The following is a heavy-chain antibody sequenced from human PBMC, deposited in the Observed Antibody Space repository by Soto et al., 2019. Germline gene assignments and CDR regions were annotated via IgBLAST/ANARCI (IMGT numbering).Heavy chain of an antibody. CDR3: ARDRGGRITIFGVANGSWFDP. D-gene: IGHD3-3*01. CDR1: GGSISSYY. CDR2: IYYSGST. Sequence: PSETLSLTCTVSGGSISSYYWSWIRQPPGKGLEWIGYIYYSGSTNYNPSLKSRVTISVDTSKNQFSLKLSSVTAADTAVYYCARDRGGRITIFGVANGSWFDPWGQGTLVTVAS. J-gene: IGHJ5*02. V-gene: IGHV4-59*01.